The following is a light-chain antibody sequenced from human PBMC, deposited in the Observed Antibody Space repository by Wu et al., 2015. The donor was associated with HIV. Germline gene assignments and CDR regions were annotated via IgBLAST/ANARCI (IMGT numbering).Light chain of an antibody. V-gene: IGKV1-9*01. CDR1: QDISTY. J-gene: IGKJ5*01. Sequence: IQMTQSPSLLSASVGDRVTITCRASQDISTYLAWYQQKPGKAPKLLIYAASALHSGVPSRFSGSGSGTEFTLTINSLQPEDFATYYCQQTTYYPPFGQGTRLDIK. CDR2: AAS. CDR3: QQTTYYPP.